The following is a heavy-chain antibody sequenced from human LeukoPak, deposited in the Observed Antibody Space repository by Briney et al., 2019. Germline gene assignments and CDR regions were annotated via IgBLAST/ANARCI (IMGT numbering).Heavy chain of an antibody. Sequence: ASVKVSCKASGYTFTSYAMHWVRQAPGQRPEWMGWINAGNGNTKYSQKFQGRVTITRDTSASTAYMELSSLRSEDTAVYYCARVGWFGELLPPLDYWGQGTLVTVSS. V-gene: IGHV1-3*01. J-gene: IGHJ4*02. CDR1: GYTFTSYA. CDR3: ARVGWFGELLPPLDY. D-gene: IGHD3-10*01. CDR2: INAGNGNT.